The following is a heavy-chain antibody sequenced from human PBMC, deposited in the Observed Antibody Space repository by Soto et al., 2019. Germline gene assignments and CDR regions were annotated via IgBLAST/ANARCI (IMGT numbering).Heavy chain of an antibody. CDR2: IWYDGSNK. J-gene: IGHJ3*02. V-gene: IGHV3-33*01. D-gene: IGHD4-4*01. CDR1: GFTFSSYG. CDR3: ARDAADYSNSRAPFDAFDI. Sequence: GGSLRLSCAASGFTFSSYGMHWVRQAPGKGLEWVAVIWYDGSNKYYADSVKGRFTISRDNSKNTLYLQMNSLRAEDTAVYYCARDAADYSNSRAPFDAFDIWGQGTMVTVSS.